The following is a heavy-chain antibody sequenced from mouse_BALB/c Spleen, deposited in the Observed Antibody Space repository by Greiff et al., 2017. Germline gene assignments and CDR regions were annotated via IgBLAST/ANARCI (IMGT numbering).Heavy chain of an antibody. CDR2: ISSGSSTI. CDR1: GFTFSSFG. V-gene: IGHV5-17*02. Sequence: EVHLVESGGGLVQPGGSRKLSCAASGFTFSSFGMHWVRQAPEKGLEWVAYISSGSSTIYYADTVKGRFTISRDNPKNTLFLQMTSLRSEDTAMYLCASFIWHGDSMDYWGQGTTVTVSS. J-gene: IGHJ4*01. CDR3: ASFIWHGDSMDY. D-gene: IGHD1-2*01.